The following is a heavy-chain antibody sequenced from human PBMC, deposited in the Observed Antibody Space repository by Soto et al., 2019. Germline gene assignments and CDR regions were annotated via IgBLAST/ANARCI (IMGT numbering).Heavy chain of an antibody. CDR1: GYTFSSYG. CDR2: INPYTGNT. D-gene: IGHD3-10*01. J-gene: IGHJ4*02. V-gene: IGHV1-18*01. Sequence: QAHLVQSGAEVKQPGASVKVSCKASGYTFSSYGISWVRQAPRQGFEWMGWINPYTGNTNYAQKFQGRVTMTTDTSTSTAYMDLRSLTSDDTAVYYCARVWFGELSSDCWGQGTLVTVSS. CDR3: ARVWFGELSSDC.